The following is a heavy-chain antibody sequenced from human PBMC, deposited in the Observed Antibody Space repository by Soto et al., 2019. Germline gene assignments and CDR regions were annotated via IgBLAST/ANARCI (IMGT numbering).Heavy chain of an antibody. CDR3: AKDMRWGGMTTIQYFDS. CDR2: ISANGDNV. J-gene: IGHJ4*02. Sequence: PGGSLRLSCVASGFTVDDYAMHWVRQAPGKGLEWVSGISANGDNVDYADSVKGRFTVSRDNAKNSLFLQMNSLRPEDTALYYCAKDMRWGGMTTIQYFDSWGERTQVTVSS. CDR1: GFTVDDYA. V-gene: IGHV3-9*01. D-gene: IGHD4-17*01.